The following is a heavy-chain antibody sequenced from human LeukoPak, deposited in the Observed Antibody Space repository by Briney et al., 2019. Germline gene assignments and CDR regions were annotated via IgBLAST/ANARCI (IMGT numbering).Heavy chain of an antibody. J-gene: IGHJ3*02. Sequence: SETLSLTCTVSGGSINSGGYSWSWIRQPPGKGLDWIGYIYHSGSTYYNPSLKSRVTISVDRSKNQFSLKLSSVTAADTAVYYCASYRLYVNGAFDIWGQGTMVTVSS. CDR3: ASYRLYVNGAFDI. CDR2: IYHSGST. CDR1: GGSINSGGYS. D-gene: IGHD2-15*01. V-gene: IGHV4-30-2*01.